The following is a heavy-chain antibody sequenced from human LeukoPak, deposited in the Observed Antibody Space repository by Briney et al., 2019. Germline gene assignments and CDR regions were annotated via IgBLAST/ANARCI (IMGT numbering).Heavy chain of an antibody. V-gene: IGHV1-3*01. CDR2: INAGNGNT. CDR3: ARSAYSSSSLVGAFDI. J-gene: IGHJ3*02. Sequence: ASVKVSCKASGCTFTSYAMHWVRQAPGQRLEWMGWINAGNGNTKYSQKFQGRVTITRDTSASTAYMELSSLRSEDTAVYYCARSAYSSSSLVGAFDIWGQGTMVTVSS. D-gene: IGHD6-6*01. CDR1: GCTFTSYA.